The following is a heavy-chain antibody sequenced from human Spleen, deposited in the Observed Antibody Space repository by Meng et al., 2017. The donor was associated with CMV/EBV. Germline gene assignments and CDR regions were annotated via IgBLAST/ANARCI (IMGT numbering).Heavy chain of an antibody. Sequence: SVKVSCKASGGTFSSYAISWVRQAPGQGLEWMGGIIPIFGTANYAQKFQGRVTITTDESTSTAYMELSSLRSEDTAVYYCASTPRGGWPLYGMDVWGQGTTVTVSS. V-gene: IGHV1-69*05. CDR2: IIPIFGTA. D-gene: IGHD6-19*01. J-gene: IGHJ6*02. CDR1: GGTFSSYA. CDR3: ASTPRGGWPLYGMDV.